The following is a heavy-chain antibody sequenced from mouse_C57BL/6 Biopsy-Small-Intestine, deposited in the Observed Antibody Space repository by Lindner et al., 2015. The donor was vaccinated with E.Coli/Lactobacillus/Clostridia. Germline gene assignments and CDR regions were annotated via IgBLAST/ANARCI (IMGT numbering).Heavy chain of an antibody. CDR2: INPGSGGT. J-gene: IGHJ2*01. Sequence: VQLQESGAELVRPGTSVKVSCKASGYAFTNYLIEWVKQRPGQGLEWIGVINPGSGGTDYNEKFKGKATLTADKSSNTAYMQLSGLTSEDSAVYFCAKGGDYFDYWGQGTALTVSS. V-gene: IGHV1-54*01. CDR1: GYAFTNYL. CDR3: AKGGDYFDY.